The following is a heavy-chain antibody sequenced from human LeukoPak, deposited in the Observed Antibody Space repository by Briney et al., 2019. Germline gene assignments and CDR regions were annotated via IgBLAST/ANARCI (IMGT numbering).Heavy chain of an antibody. CDR2: SNPNSGGT. CDR1: GYTFTGHY. CDR3: ARGGSSYHHRSQPVGY. V-gene: IGHV1-2*02. Sequence: PSVKLSRKASGYTFTGHYMHLVRHAPGQGLEWMWWSNPNSGGTNYAQKYQGRATTARATSISTAHRELSRLRSDDTAVYYWARGGSSYHHRSQPVGYWGQGTLVTVSS. J-gene: IGHJ4*02. D-gene: IGHD2-15*01.